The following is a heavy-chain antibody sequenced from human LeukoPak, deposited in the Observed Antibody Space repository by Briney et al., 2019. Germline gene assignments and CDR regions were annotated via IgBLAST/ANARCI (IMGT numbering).Heavy chain of an antibody. Sequence: ASVTVSCKASGYTFTSYYMHWLRQAPGQGLEWMGIINPSGGSTSYAQKFQGRVTMTRDTSISTAYMELSRLRSDDTAVYYCASMHNGNYWNLDYWGQGTLVTVSS. CDR3: ASMHNGNYWNLDY. J-gene: IGHJ4*02. V-gene: IGHV1-46*01. CDR1: GYTFTSYY. CDR2: INPSGGST. D-gene: IGHD1-26*01.